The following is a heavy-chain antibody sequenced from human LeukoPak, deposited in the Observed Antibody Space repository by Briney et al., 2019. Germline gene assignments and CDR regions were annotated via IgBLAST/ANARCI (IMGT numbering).Heavy chain of an antibody. D-gene: IGHD5-24*01. J-gene: IGHJ5*02. Sequence: PGGSLRLSCAASGFTVSSKYMSWRRQAPGKGLEWVSIIYSGGSTYYADSVKGRFTLSRDNSKNTLYLQMNSLRAEDTAVYYCARGSGDGYRPDQWGQGTLVSVSS. CDR3: ARGSGDGYRPDQ. CDR1: GFTVSSKY. CDR2: IYSGGST. V-gene: IGHV3-53*01.